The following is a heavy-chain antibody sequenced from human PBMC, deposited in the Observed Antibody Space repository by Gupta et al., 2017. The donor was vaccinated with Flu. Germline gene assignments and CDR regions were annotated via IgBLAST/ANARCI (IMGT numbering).Heavy chain of an antibody. CDR3: ARLYGVSVDGSYSTSEY. Sequence: PGQGLEWMGRMDPSTGGSMSTQRFEGRVTMNRDTPSSTAYMELSSLTSDDTATYYCARLYGVSVDGSYSTSEYWGQGSHVTVSS. V-gene: IGHV1-2*06. CDR2: MDPSTGGS. J-gene: IGHJ4*02. D-gene: IGHD3-10*01.